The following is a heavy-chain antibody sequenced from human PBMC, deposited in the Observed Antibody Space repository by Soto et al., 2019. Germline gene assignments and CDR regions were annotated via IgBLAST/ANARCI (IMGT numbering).Heavy chain of an antibody. D-gene: IGHD3-22*01. J-gene: IGHJ3*02. V-gene: IGHV4-61*08. CDR2: IQYSGDT. CDR1: GGSVGSGAYY. Sequence: QVLLQEPGPRLVKSSETLSLTCTVSGGSVGSGAYYWGWIRQPPGNALEWIGYIQYSGDTNYNSSRKSRVTISFDRSRNQFTLKLTSVTAADTAFYYCARHDYSDTTFDIWGQGTLVTVSS. CDR3: ARHDYSDTTFDI.